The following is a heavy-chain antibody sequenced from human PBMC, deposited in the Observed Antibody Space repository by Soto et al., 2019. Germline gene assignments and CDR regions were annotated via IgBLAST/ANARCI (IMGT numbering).Heavy chain of an antibody. CDR2: IYYSGSN. CDR3: SRINSGYDYLYAYYGMDV. J-gene: IGHJ6*02. CDR1: GGSISSSSYY. Sequence: PGETVSLTCTVSGGSISSSSYYWGWIGQPTGKGWEWIGSIYYSGSNYYNPSLQSRVTLSVDTSKNQFSLERSSETAANTAVYYCSRINSGYDYLYAYYGMDVWGQGTAVTVSS. D-gene: IGHD5-12*01. V-gene: IGHV4-39*01.